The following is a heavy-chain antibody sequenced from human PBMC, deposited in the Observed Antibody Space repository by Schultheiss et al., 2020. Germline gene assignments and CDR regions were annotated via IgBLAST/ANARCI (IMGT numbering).Heavy chain of an antibody. Sequence: GGSLRLSCAASGFTVSSNYMSWVRQAPGKGLEWVSVIYSGGSTYYADSVKGRFTISRHNSKNTLYLQMNSLRAEDTAVYYCARDSNYYDSSGYYYYGMDVWGQGTTVTVSS. J-gene: IGHJ6*02. CDR3: ARDSNYYDSSGYYYYGMDV. V-gene: IGHV3-53*04. CDR1: GFTVSSNY. D-gene: IGHD3-22*01. CDR2: IYSGGST.